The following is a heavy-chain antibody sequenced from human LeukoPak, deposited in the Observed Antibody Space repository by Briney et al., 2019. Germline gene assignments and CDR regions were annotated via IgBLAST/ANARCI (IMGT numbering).Heavy chain of an antibody. Sequence: SETLSLSCSVSGESRRTFYCNWIRQPPGKGLEWIGYISDSGSPNFHASLKGRVSTSVDATTKQFSLRLTSATAADTAVYYCAKVSLAIGSGMEPLGADFEYWNQGVLVTVSS. CDR1: GESRRTFY. CDR2: ISDSGSP. V-gene: IGHV4-59*01. CDR3: AKVSLAIGSGMEPLGADFEY. D-gene: IGHD1-1*01. J-gene: IGHJ4*02.